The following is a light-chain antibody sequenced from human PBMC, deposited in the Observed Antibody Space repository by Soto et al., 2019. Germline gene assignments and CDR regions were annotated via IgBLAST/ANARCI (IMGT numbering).Light chain of an antibody. Sequence: EIVLTQSPGTLSLSPGDRATLSCRASQSVSSSSLAWYQQKPGQAPRLLIYGASIRATGIPDRFSGSRSGTDFTLSISRLEPEDCAVYYCQQYGSSPRTFGQGTKVEI. J-gene: IGKJ1*01. CDR1: QSVSSSS. V-gene: IGKV3-20*01. CDR3: QQYGSSPRT. CDR2: GAS.